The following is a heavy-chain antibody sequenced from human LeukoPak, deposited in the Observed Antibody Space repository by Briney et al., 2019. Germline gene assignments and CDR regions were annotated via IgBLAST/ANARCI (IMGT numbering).Heavy chain of an antibody. CDR2: IYPRDGST. Sequence: ASVKVSCKASGYTFTSNYIHWVRQAPGQGLGWMGMIYPRDGSTSYAQEFQGRVTVTRDTSTSTVHMELSGLRSEDTAVYYCARDQEGFDYWGQGTLVTVSS. CDR3: ARDQEGFDY. CDR1: GYTFTSNY. J-gene: IGHJ4*02. V-gene: IGHV1-46*01.